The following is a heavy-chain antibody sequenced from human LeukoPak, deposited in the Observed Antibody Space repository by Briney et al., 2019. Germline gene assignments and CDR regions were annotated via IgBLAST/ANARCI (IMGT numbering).Heavy chain of an antibody. D-gene: IGHD5-12*01. Sequence: GRSLRLSCEVSGFTFRNYGMNWVRQAPGKGLEWVAFIRYDGSNKYYADSVKGRFTVSRDNSKNTLYLQMKSLRAEDTAVYYCAKGGGYEAQYYYYYLDVWGKGTTVTISS. J-gene: IGHJ6*03. CDR1: GFTFRNYG. CDR3: AKGGGYEAQYYYYYLDV. CDR2: IRYDGSNK. V-gene: IGHV3-30*02.